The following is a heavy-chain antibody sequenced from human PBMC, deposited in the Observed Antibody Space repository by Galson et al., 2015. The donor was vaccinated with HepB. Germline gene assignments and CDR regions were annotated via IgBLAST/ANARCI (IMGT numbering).Heavy chain of an antibody. CDR2: ISGSGGST. D-gene: IGHD2-2*01. Sequence: SLRLSCAASGLTFSRYAMHWVRQAPGKGLEYVSAISGSGGSTLYADSVKGRFTISRDNSKNTLYLQMSSLRADDTAVYYCGPFGQTCSTNCPIDSWGQGTLVTVSS. V-gene: IGHV3-64D*06. CDR3: GPFGQTCSTNCPIDS. CDR1: GLTFSRYA. J-gene: IGHJ4*02.